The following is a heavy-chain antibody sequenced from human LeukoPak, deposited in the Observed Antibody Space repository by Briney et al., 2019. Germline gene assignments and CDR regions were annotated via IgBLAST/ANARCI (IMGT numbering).Heavy chain of an antibody. CDR3: ARAVWGYYYDSSGYDY. V-gene: IGHV3-64*01. Sequence: GGSLRLSRAASGFIFSSYAMHWVRQAPGKGLEYVPAISSNGGSTYYANSVKGRFTISRDNSKNTLYLQMGSLRAEDMAVYYCARAVWGYYYDSSGYDYWGQGTLVTVSS. D-gene: IGHD3-22*01. CDR2: ISSNGGST. CDR1: GFIFSSYA. J-gene: IGHJ4*02.